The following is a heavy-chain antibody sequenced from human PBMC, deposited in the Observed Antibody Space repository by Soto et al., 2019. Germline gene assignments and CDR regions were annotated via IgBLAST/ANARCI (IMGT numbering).Heavy chain of an antibody. CDR1: GGSFSGYY. Sequence: SETLSLTCAVYGGSFSGYYWSWIRQPPGKGLEWIGEINHSGSTNYNPSLKSRVTISVDTSKNQFSLKLSSVTAADTAVYYCARTPFITVTTGGNRFDPWGQGTLVTVSS. CDR2: INHSGST. CDR3: ARTPFITVTTGGNRFDP. D-gene: IGHD4-17*01. V-gene: IGHV4-34*01. J-gene: IGHJ5*02.